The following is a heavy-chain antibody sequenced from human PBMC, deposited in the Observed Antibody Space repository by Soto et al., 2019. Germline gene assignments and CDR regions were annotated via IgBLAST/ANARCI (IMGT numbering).Heavy chain of an antibody. J-gene: IGHJ4*02. V-gene: IGHV3-7*01. CDR1: GFTFSTYW. Sequence: PGGSLRLSCAASGFTFSTYWMDWVRQTPGKGLEWVANINQDGSEKNYVDSVKGRFTIYRDNAKNSLYLQMSSLTAEDSALYYCSRSLDSWGQGTRVTVSS. CDR3: SRSLDS. CDR2: INQDGSEK.